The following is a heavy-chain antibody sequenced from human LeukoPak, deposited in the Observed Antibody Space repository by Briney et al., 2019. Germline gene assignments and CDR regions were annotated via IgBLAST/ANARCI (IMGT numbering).Heavy chain of an antibody. CDR2: ISTDGSST. CDR3: ASYLTSIPSGMDV. D-gene: IGHD2/OR15-2a*01. Sequence: QAGGSLRLSCAASGFTFSRYWMHWLRHAPGKGLVWVSRISTDGSSTSYADSVKGRFTISRDNGKNTLYLQMNSLRAEDTAVYYCASYLTSIPSGMDVWGQGTTVTVSS. J-gene: IGHJ6*02. V-gene: IGHV3-74*01. CDR1: GFTFSRYW.